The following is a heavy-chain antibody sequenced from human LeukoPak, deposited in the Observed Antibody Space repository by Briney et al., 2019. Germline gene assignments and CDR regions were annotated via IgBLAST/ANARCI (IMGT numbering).Heavy chain of an antibody. CDR1: GYTFTSYA. CDR3: ARAGDVVVVAAIKGGYFDY. J-gene: IGHJ4*02. D-gene: IGHD2-15*01. CDR2: INTNTGNP. V-gene: IGHV7-4-1*02. Sequence: ASVKVSCKASGYTFTSYAMNWVRQAPGQGLEWMGCINTNTGNPTYAQGFTGRFVFSLDTSVSTAYLQISSLKAEDTAVYYCARAGDVVVVAAIKGGYFDYWGQGTLVTVSS.